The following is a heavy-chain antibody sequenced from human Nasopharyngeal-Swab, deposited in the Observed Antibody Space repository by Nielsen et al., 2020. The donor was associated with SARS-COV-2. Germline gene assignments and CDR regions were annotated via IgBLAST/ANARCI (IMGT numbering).Heavy chain of an antibody. CDR2: INHSGST. V-gene: IGHV4-34*01. J-gene: IGHJ6*02. CDR3: ARGEDSSSSTHSIRYYYYGMDV. D-gene: IGHD6-6*01. CDR1: GGSFSGYY. Sequence: SETLSLTCADYGGSFSGYYWSWIRQPPGKGLEWIGEINHSGSTNYNPSLKSRVTISVDTSKNQFSLKLSSVTAADTAVYYCARGEDSSSSTHSIRYYYYGMDVWGQGTTVTVSS.